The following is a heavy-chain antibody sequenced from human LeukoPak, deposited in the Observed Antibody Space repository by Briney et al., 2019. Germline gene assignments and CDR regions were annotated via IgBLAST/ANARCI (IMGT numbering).Heavy chain of an antibody. Sequence: SETLSLTCTVSGGSISSSSYYWGWIRQPPGKGLEWIGSIYYSGSTYYNPSLKSRVTISVDTSKNQFSLKLSSVTAADTAVYYCARVNNRIAAAGNFDYWGQGTLVTVSS. V-gene: IGHV4-39*07. D-gene: IGHD6-13*01. J-gene: IGHJ4*02. CDR1: GGSISSSSYY. CDR2: IYYSGST. CDR3: ARVNNRIAAAGNFDY.